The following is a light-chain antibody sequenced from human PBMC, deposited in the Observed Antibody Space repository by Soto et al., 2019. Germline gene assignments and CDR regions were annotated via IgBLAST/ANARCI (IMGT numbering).Light chain of an antibody. Sequence: SLLTQSPGTLALSPGKTATLSCSASQSVSSSYLAWYQQKTGQAPRLLIYGASSRATGITDRFSGSGSGTAFTLTISRMEPEDFAVYYCQQYGSSPPITFGQGTRLEIK. CDR2: GAS. CDR1: QSVSSSY. V-gene: IGKV3-20*01. J-gene: IGKJ5*01. CDR3: QQYGSSPPIT.